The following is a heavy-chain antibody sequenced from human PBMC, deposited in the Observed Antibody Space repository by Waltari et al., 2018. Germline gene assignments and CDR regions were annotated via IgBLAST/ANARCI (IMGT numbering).Heavy chain of an antibody. CDR2: IHSGGST. Sequence: EVQLVEPGGGLVQPGGSLRLSCVASGLTVSSTYMSWVRQAPGKGLEWVSVIHSGGSTDYADSVKGRFDISRDDSKNTLYLQMNSLRADDTAVYYCASGSGYYYLIYWGQGTLVTVSS. CDR3: ASGSGYYYLIY. J-gene: IGHJ4*02. D-gene: IGHD3-22*01. V-gene: IGHV3-66*02. CDR1: GLTVSSTY.